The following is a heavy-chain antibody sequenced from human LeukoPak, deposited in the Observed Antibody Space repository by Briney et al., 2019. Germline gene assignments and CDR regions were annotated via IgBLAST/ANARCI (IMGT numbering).Heavy chain of an antibody. CDR2: VYYSGTT. D-gene: IGHD3-3*01. V-gene: IGHV4-39*01. J-gene: IGHJ4*02. Sequence: TSETLSLTCTVSGGSISGSSYYWGWLRHPPGKGLEWIGNVYYSGTTYYSPSLKSRVTISVDTSKNQFSLKLSSVTAADTAIYYCARQDTITTPGVDYWGQGTPVTVSS. CDR1: GGSISGSSYY. CDR3: ARQDTITTPGVDY.